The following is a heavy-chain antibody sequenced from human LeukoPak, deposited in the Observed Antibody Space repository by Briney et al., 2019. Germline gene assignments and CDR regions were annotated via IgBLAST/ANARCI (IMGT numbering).Heavy chain of an antibody. CDR1: GYTFTSYY. V-gene: IGHV1-46*03. J-gene: IGHJ4*02. CDR2: INPSGGST. D-gene: IGHD1-26*01. CDR3: ARESGSRNFDY. Sequence: ASVKVSCKASGYTFTSYYMHWVRQAPGQGLEWMGIINPSGGSTSYAQKFQGRVTMTRDTSTSTVYMELSSLRSEDTAMYYCARESGSRNFDYWGQGTLVTVSS.